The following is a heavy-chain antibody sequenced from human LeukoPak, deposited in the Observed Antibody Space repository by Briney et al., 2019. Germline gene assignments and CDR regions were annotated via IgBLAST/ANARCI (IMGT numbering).Heavy chain of an antibody. CDR2: IYYSGTT. J-gene: IGHJ5*02. CDR1: GGFISSSPYY. V-gene: IGHV4-39*07. D-gene: IGHD5-18*01. Sequence: SETLSLTCTVSGGFISSSPYYWGWIRQPPGKGLEWIGSIYYSGTTHYNPSLESRVTISVDTSKNQFSLKLASVTAADTAIYYCAKGAGGFSYYNWFDPWGQGTLVTVSS. CDR3: AKGAGGFSYYNWFDP.